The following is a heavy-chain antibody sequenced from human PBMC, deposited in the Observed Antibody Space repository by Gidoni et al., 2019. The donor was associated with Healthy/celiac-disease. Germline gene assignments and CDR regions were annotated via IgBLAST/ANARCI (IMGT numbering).Heavy chain of an antibody. D-gene: IGHD2-15*01. Sequence: QVQLVQSGAEVKKPGSSVKVSCKASGGTFRSSALSLVRQAPGQGLEWMGGISPIFGTANYEQKFQGRVTITADESTSTAYMELSSLRSEETAVYYCARGYCSGGSCYPDYYYYGMDVWGQGTTVTVSS. CDR2: ISPIFGTA. J-gene: IGHJ6*02. CDR1: GGTFRSSA. V-gene: IGHV1-69*01. CDR3: ARGYCSGGSCYPDYYYYGMDV.